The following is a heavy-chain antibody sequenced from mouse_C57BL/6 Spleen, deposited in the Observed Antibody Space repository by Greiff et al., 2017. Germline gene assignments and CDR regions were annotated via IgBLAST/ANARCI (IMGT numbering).Heavy chain of an antibody. CDR3: ARSRYYGSSYAMDY. Sequence: QVTLKESGPGILQSSQTLSLTCSFSGFSLSTSGMGVSWIRQPSGKGLEWLAHIYWADDKRYNPSLKSRLTISKDTSRNQVFLKITSVDTADTATYYCARSRYYGSSYAMDYWGQGTSVTVSS. CDR2: IYWADDK. D-gene: IGHD1-1*01. CDR1: GFSLSTSGMG. J-gene: IGHJ4*01. V-gene: IGHV8-12*01.